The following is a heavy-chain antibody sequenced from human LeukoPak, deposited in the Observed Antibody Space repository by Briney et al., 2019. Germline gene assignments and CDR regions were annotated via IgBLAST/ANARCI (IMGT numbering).Heavy chain of an antibody. D-gene: IGHD3-10*01. CDR2: INHSGST. V-gene: IGHV4-34*01. J-gene: IGHJ6*03. CDR1: GGSFSGYY. Sequence: SETLSFTCAVYGGSFSGYYWSWIRKPPGKGLEWIGEINHSGSTNYNPSLKSRVTISVDTSKNQFSLKLSSVTAADTAVYYCARTSVWFGGYYYYMDVWGKGTTVTVSS. CDR3: ARTSVWFGGYYYYMDV.